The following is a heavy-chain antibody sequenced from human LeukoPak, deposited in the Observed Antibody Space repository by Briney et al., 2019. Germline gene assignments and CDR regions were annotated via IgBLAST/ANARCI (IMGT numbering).Heavy chain of an antibody. D-gene: IGHD3-10*01. CDR2: MNPNSGNT. CDR1: GYTFTSYD. Sequence: ASVKVSCKASGYTFTSYDINWVRQATGQGLEWMGWMNPNSGNTGYAQKFQGRVTMTRNTSISTAYMELSSLRSKDTAVYYCAREVTMVRGVNNWFDPWGQGTLVTVSS. V-gene: IGHV1-8*01. J-gene: IGHJ5*02. CDR3: AREVTMVRGVNNWFDP.